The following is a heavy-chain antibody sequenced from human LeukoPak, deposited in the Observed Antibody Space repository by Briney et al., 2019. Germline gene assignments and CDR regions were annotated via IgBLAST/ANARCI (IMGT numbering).Heavy chain of an antibody. CDR1: GFAFSSYA. V-gene: IGHV3-23*01. J-gene: IGHJ5*02. D-gene: IGHD3-10*01. CDR2: ISGSGGST. Sequence: TGRSLRLSCAASGFAFSSYAMSWVRQAPGKGLEWVSAISGSGGSTYYADSVRGRFTISRDNSKNTLYLQMNSLRAEDTAVYYCAKIVFPGGFDPWDQGTLVTVSS. CDR3: AKIVFPGGFDP.